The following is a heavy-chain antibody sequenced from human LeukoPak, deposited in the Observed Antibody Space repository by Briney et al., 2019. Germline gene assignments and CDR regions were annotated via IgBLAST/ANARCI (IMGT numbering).Heavy chain of an antibody. V-gene: IGHV4-59*01. D-gene: IGHD3-22*01. Sequence: PSETLSLTCTVSGGSINSYYWSWIRQPPGKGLDWIGYIYYSGSTNYNPSLKSRVTISVDTSKNQFSLKLSSVTAADTAVYYCARLITFYYDSSGYADYWGQGTLVTVSS. CDR3: ARLITFYYDSSGYADY. CDR2: IYYSGST. J-gene: IGHJ4*02. CDR1: GGSINSYY.